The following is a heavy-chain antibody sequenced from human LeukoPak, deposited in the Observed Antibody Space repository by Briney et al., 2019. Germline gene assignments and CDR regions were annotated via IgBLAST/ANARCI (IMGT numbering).Heavy chain of an antibody. D-gene: IGHD3-10*01. CDR1: GDSVSSNSVT. V-gene: IGHV6-1*01. J-gene: IGHJ4*02. CDR3: ARKSRGEFDY. Sequence: SQTLSLTCAISGDSVSSNSVTWNWIRQSPSRGLEWLGRTYYRSTWNNDYAVSVRGRITVNPDTSKNQFSLHLNSVTPEDTAVYYCARKSRGEFDYWGQGTLVTVSS. CDR2: TYYRSTWNN.